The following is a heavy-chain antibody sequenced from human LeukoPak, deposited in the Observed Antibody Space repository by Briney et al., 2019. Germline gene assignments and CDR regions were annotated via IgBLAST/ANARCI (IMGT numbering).Heavy chain of an antibody. CDR1: GGSLSPISSSTYY. V-gene: IGHV4-39*01. CDR3: ARQLPTAAADTRGYFDY. J-gene: IGHJ4*02. D-gene: IGHD6-25*01. CDR2: LFYGENT. Sequence: SETLSLTCTVSGGSLSPISSSTYYWGCIRQAPGKGLEWIGSLFYGENTHYNPFLKSRATLSVDASNNQFSLKLTSVTAPGAAVYFCARQLPTAAADTRGYFDYWGQGTVVTVSS.